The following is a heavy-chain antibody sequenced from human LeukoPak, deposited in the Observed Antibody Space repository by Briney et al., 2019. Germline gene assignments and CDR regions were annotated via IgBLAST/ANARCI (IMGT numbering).Heavy chain of an antibody. V-gene: IGHV3-48*01. J-gene: IGHJ6*02. Sequence: GGSLRLACAASGFTFSSYSMNWVRQAPGKGLEWVSYISSSSSTIYYADSVKGRFTISRDNAKNSLYLQMNSLRAEDTAVYYCASQGRRGLGYCSSTSCFSRPLGMDVWGQGTTVTVSS. CDR3: ASQGRRGLGYCSSTSCFSRPLGMDV. D-gene: IGHD2-2*01. CDR2: ISSSSSTI. CDR1: GFTFSSYS.